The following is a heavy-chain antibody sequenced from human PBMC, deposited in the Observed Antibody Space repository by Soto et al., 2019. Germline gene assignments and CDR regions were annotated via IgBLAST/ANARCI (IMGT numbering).Heavy chain of an antibody. CDR3: ATNAQPPYYDYGLDV. V-gene: IGHV1-18*01. Sequence: QGQLVQSGPEAKKPGASVKVSCKASGYTFSRYGISWVRQAPGQGLEWMGWISGYNGDTKYAQKVQGRVTMTIDTSMYTAYMELRSLTSDDTAIYYCATNAQPPYYDYGLDVWGQVTTVIVTS. CDR2: ISGYNGDT. CDR1: GYTFSRYG. J-gene: IGHJ6*02.